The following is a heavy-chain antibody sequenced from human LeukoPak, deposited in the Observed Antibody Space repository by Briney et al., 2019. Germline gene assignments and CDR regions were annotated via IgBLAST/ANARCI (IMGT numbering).Heavy chain of an antibody. D-gene: IGHD4-17*01. CDR3: ALQRYGDYSNMDV. Sequence: GGSLRLSCAASGFTFSSYWMHWVRQAPGKGLMWVSHINSDGSVTRYADSVKGRFTISRDNAKNALYLQMNSLRAEDTAVYYCALQRYGDYSNMDVWGRGTTVTGSS. J-gene: IGHJ6*02. CDR2: INSDGSVT. V-gene: IGHV3-74*01. CDR1: GFTFSSYW.